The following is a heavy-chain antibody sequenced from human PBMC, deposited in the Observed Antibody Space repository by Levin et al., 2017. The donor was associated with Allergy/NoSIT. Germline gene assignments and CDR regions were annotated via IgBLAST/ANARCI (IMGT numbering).Heavy chain of an antibody. CDR1: GFTFSSYS. Sequence: ETLSLTCAASGFTFSSYSMNWVRQAPGKGLEWVSSISSSSSYIYYADSVKGRFTISRDNAKNSLYLQMNSLRAEDTAVYYCARNKIYYPDAFDIWGQGTMVTVSS. CDR3: ARNKIYYPDAFDI. V-gene: IGHV3-21*01. D-gene: IGHD3-10*01. CDR2: ISSSSSYI. J-gene: IGHJ3*02.